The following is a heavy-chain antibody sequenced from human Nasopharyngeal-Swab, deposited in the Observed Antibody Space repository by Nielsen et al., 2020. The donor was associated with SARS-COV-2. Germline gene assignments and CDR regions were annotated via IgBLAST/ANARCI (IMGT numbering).Heavy chain of an antibody. Sequence: GGSLRLSCAASGFTFSDHYMDWVRQAPGKGLEWVGRIKNKANSYTTEYAASVKGGFTISRDDSKNSLYLHMNSLKIEDTAVYYCARPIDYWGQGTLVTVSS. CDR1: GFTFSDHY. CDR3: ARPIDY. J-gene: IGHJ4*02. V-gene: IGHV3-72*01. CDR2: IKNKANSYTT.